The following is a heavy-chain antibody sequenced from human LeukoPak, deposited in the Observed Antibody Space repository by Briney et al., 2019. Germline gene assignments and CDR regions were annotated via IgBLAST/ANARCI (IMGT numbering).Heavy chain of an antibody. CDR3: ASVYSYGRIYQNWFDP. Sequence: PSETLSLTCAVSGYSISSGYYWGWIRQPPGKGLEWIGSIYHSGSTYYNPSLKSRVTISVDTPKNQFSLKLSSVTAADTAVYYCASVYSYGRIYQNWFDPWGQGTLVTVSS. J-gene: IGHJ5*02. CDR1: GYSISSGYY. D-gene: IGHD5-18*01. V-gene: IGHV4-38-2*01. CDR2: IYHSGST.